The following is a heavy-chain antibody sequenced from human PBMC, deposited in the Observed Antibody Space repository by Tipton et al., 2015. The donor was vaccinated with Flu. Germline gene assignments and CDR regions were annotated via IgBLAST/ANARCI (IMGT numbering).Heavy chain of an antibody. CDR2: IYPGDSDI. CDR3: ARHIGTPPGYEYSGMDV. Sequence: MQLVQSGAEVKKPGESLKISCRGFGYGFSSFWIGWVRQMPGRGLEWMGYIYPGDSDIRYSPSFQGQVTISADKSTSTAYLQWISLKASDTAMYYCARHIGTPPGYEYSGMDVWGQGTTVTVSS. J-gene: IGHJ6*02. CDR1: GYGFSSFW. V-gene: IGHV5-51*01. D-gene: IGHD6-13*01.